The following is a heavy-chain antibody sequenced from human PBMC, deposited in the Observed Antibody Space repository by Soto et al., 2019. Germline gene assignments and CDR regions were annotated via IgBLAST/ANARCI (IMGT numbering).Heavy chain of an antibody. CDR1: GFTVNIYG. CDR3: AKDQASGQGSFDS. V-gene: IGHV3-30*18. Sequence: VGSLRLSCAASGFTVNIYGMHWVRQAPDKGLEWVALISYDGSNQYYADSVKGRFTISRDNSKNTLFLQMNSLRADDTAVYYCAKDQASGQGSFDSWGQGTLVTVSS. J-gene: IGHJ4*02. CDR2: ISYDGSNQ.